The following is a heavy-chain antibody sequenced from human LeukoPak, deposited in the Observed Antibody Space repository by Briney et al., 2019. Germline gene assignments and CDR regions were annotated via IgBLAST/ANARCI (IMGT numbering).Heavy chain of an antibody. J-gene: IGHJ4*02. V-gene: IGHV1-18*01. CDR2: ISAYNGNT. D-gene: IGHD1-26*01. Sequence: ASVKVSCKASVYTFTSYSINWVRHAPGQGLERIGCISAYNGNTKYTQKVQGRVTMTTDTSTSTAYMELRSLRSDATAVYYCARGLGGIGSYFLTFDYWGQGTLVTVSS. CDR3: ARGLGGIGSYFLTFDY. CDR1: VYTFTSYS.